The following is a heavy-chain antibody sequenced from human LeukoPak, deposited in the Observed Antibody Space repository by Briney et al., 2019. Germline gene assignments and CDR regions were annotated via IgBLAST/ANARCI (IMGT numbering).Heavy chain of an antibody. J-gene: IGHJ4*02. CDR3: AKDPGGTYSFDY. V-gene: IGHV3-30*02. CDR2: IRYDGSNK. CDR1: GFTFSSYG. D-gene: IGHD1-26*01. Sequence: PGGTLRLSCAVSGFTFSSYGMHWVRQAPGKGLEWVAFIRYDGSNKYYADSVKGRFTISRDNSKNTLYLQMNSLRAEDTAVYYCAKDPGGTYSFDYWGQGTLVTVSS.